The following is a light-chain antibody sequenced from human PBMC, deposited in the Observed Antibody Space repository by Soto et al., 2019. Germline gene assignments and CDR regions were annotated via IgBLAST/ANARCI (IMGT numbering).Light chain of an antibody. J-gene: IGLJ3*02. CDR1: SDSVSTNYY. CDR3: VLYLGSGISV. CDR2: STN. Sequence: QTVVTQEPSFSVSPGGTVTLTCGLSSDSVSTNYYPSWYQQTPGQAPRTLIYSTNTRSPGVPDRFSGSILGNKAALTITGAHAEDESDYYCVLYLGSGISVFGGGTKLTVL. V-gene: IGLV8-61*01.